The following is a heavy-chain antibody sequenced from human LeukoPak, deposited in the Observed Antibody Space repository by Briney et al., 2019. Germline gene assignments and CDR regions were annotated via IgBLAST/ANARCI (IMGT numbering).Heavy chain of an antibody. J-gene: IGHJ4*02. CDR3: ARLHFDSSGWPTYYSDY. CDR2: IYYSGST. V-gene: IGHV4-39*01. Sequence: SETLSLTCTVSGGSISSSSYYWGWIRQPPGKGLEWIGSIYYSGSTYYNPSLKSRVTISVDTSKNQFSLKLSSVTAADTAVYYCARLHFDSSGWPTYYSDYWGQGTLVTVSS. CDR1: GGSISSSSYY. D-gene: IGHD3-22*01.